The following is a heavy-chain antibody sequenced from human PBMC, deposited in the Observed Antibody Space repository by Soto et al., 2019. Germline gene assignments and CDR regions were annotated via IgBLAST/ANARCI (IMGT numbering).Heavy chain of an antibody. CDR3: VRTPLNNWFDP. Sequence: GGSLRLSCAASGFSFSSYSMNWVRQAPGKGLEWLSYISRSSTTIYYADSVKGRFTISRDNAKNSLYLHMNSLRAEDTAVYYCVRTPLNNWFDPWGQGTLVTVSS. V-gene: IGHV3-48*01. CDR2: ISRSSTTI. J-gene: IGHJ5*02. D-gene: IGHD2-15*01. CDR1: GFSFSSYS.